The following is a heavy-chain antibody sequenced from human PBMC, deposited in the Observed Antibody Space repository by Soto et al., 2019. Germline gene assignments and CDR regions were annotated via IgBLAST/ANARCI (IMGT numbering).Heavy chain of an antibody. Sequence: GGSLRLSCAASGFTFRNFGMHWVRQAPGKGLEWVAVISYDGTNKYYADSVKGRFTISRDNSKNTLYLQINSLRAEDTAVYYCAKAVPPFVVVTASDYWGQGTLVTVSS. V-gene: IGHV3-30*18. CDR3: AKAVPPFVVVTASDY. J-gene: IGHJ4*02. CDR1: GFTFRNFG. CDR2: ISYDGTNK. D-gene: IGHD2-21*02.